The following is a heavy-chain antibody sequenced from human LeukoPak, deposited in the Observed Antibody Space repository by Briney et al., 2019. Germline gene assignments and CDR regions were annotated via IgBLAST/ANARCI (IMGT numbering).Heavy chain of an antibody. Sequence: GGSLRLSCAAYGFTFSNSWMTWVSHAPGKDLEWVATINPDGSKVAYVGSVKGRFTISRDNAKNSVYLQMSSLRVEETGVFYCARDRGYSSFDYWGQGALVAVSS. CDR2: INPDGSKV. CDR1: GFTFSNSW. CDR3: ARDRGYSSFDY. J-gene: IGHJ4*02. D-gene: IGHD2-15*01. V-gene: IGHV3-7*01.